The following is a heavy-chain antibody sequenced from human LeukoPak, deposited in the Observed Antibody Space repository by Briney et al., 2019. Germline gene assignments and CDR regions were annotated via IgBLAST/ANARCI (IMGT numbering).Heavy chain of an antibody. CDR3: ARYIRYSSGWYYLDY. Sequence: GGSLRLSCATSVVALIADTMNSVRQAPGKGLEWVSYISSSSSTIYYADSVKGRFTISRDNAKKSLYLQMNSLGAEDKAVYYCARYIRYSSGWYYLDYWGQGTLVTVSS. J-gene: IGHJ4*02. V-gene: IGHV3-48*01. CDR1: VVALIADT. D-gene: IGHD6-19*01. CDR2: ISSSSSTI.